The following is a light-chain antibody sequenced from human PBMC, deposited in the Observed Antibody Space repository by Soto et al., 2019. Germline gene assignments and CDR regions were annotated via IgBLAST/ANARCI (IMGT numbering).Light chain of an antibody. J-gene: IGKJ1*01. V-gene: IGKV3-20*01. CDR3: QQYGNSPWT. Sequence: EIVLTQSPGTLYLSPGERATLSCRASQSVTSSHLAWYQQKPGQAPRLFIYGASSRATGIRDRFSGSGSGTDFTLTISRLEPEYFAVYHCQQYGNSPWTFGQGTKVEIK. CDR2: GAS. CDR1: QSVTSSH.